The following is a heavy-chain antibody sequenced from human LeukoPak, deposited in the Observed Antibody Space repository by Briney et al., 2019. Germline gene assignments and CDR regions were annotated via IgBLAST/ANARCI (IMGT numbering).Heavy chain of an antibody. J-gene: IGHJ1*01. D-gene: IGHD6-13*01. CDR3: ARVAAGIGFFQH. Sequence: TSETLSLTCIVSGYSISSGYYWGWIRQPPGKGLEWIGNIHHSGSTYYNPSLKSRVTISVDTSKNQLSLKLSSVTAADTAVYYCARVAAGIGFFQHWGQGTPVTVSS. V-gene: IGHV4-38-2*02. CDR1: GYSISSGYY. CDR2: IHHSGST.